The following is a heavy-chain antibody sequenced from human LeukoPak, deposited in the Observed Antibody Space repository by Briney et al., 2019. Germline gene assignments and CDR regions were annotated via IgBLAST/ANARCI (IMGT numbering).Heavy chain of an antibody. D-gene: IGHD6-19*01. J-gene: IGHJ4*02. CDR3: AKDTPLTTYTSGWSSNSFDY. V-gene: IGHV3-23*01. CDR2: ITGGSGAK. Sequence: GGSLRLSCTVSGFTFSSFAMSWVRQAPGKGLEWVSTITGGSGAKYYADSVKGRFTISRDNSKDTLYLQMHSLRAEDTAVYCCAKDTPLTTYTSGWSSNSFDYWGQGTLVAVSS. CDR1: GFTFSSFA.